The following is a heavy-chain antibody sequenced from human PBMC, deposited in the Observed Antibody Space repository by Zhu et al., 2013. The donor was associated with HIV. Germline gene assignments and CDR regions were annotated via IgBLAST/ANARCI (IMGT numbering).Heavy chain of an antibody. J-gene: IGHJ5*02. CDR2: IYYSGST. CDR3: ARGLNCSGGSCYFGREIYNWFDP. CDR1: GGSISSGDYY. Sequence: QVQLQESGPGLVKPSQTLSLTCTVSGGSISSGDYYWSWIRQPPGKGLEWIGYIYYSGSTYYNPSLKSRVTISVDTSKNQFSLKLSSVTAADTAVYYCARGLNCSGGSCYFGREIYNWFDPWGQGTLVTVSS. D-gene: IGHD2-15*01. V-gene: IGHV4-30-4*01.